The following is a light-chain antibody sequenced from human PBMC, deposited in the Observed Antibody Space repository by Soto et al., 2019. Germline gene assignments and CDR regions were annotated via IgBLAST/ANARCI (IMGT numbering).Light chain of an antibody. J-gene: IGLJ2*01. Sequence: QSALTQPASVSGSPGQSITISCTGTSSDVGAYTLVSWYQQHPGKAPKLLISRNNERPSGVPDRFSGSKSGTSASLAIGGLRSEDEADYYCAAWDDSLSGPVFGGGTKLTVL. CDR3: AAWDDSLSGPV. CDR2: RNN. V-gene: IGLV1-47*01. CDR1: SSDVGAYTL.